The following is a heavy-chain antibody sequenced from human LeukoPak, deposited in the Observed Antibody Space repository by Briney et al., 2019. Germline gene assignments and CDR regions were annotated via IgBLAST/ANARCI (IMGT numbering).Heavy chain of an antibody. CDR3: AREITIFGVVPDDAFDI. Sequence: RGSLRLSCAASGFTFSSYWMSWVRQAPGKGLEWVANIKQDGSEKYYVDSVKGRFTISRDNAKNSLYLQMNSLRAEDTAVYYCAREITIFGVVPDDAFDIWGQGTMVTVSS. D-gene: IGHD3-3*01. J-gene: IGHJ3*02. CDR2: IKQDGSEK. CDR1: GFTFSSYW. V-gene: IGHV3-7*01.